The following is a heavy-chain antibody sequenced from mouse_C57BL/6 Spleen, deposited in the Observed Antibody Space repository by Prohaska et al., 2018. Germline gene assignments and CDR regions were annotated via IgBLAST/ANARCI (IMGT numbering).Heavy chain of an antibody. J-gene: IGHJ4*01. CDR3: ARAYGNPLDY. CDR2: INTYSGVP. Sequence: QIQLVQSGPELKKPGETVKISCKASGYTFTTYGMSWVKQTPGKGLKWMGWINTYSGVPTYADDFKGRFAFSLETSASTAYLQINNLKNEDTATYFCARAYGNPLDYWGQGTSVTVSS. CDR1: GYTFTTYG. D-gene: IGHD2-1*01. V-gene: IGHV9-3*01.